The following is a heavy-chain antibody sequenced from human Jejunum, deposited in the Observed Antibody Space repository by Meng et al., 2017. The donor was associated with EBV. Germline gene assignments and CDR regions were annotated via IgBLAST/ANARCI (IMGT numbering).Heavy chain of an antibody. D-gene: IGHD5-12*01. CDR3: AGLRYSGYDRAFDY. V-gene: IGHV4-61*01. J-gene: IGHJ4*02. CDR2: IYYSGST. Sequence: QESDPGRVNPSETLHLTCTVSGGSGNCGNVDWSWIRQPPGKGLEWIGYIYYSGSTNYIPSLKSRVTISLDTSKNQFSLKLSSVTAADTAVYYCAGLRYSGYDRAFDYWGQGALVTVSS. CDR1: GGSGNCGNVD.